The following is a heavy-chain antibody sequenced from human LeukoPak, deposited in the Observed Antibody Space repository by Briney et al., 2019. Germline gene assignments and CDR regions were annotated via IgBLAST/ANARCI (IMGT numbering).Heavy chain of an antibody. CDR3: ARGGDDGYYYYYMDV. CDR2: IYDSGST. D-gene: IGHD3-10*01. Sequence: SETLSLTCTVSGVPNNCYYWMWMPHPPGKGLVGWGYIYDSGSTTYNPSLKRRVTISVDTSTSQFSLKLSSVTAADTAVYYCARGGDDGYYYYYMDVWGKGTTVTVSS. V-gene: IGHV4-59*01. J-gene: IGHJ6*03. CDR1: GVPNNCYY.